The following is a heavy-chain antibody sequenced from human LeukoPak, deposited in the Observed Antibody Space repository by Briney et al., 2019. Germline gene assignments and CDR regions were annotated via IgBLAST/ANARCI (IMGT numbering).Heavy chain of an antibody. V-gene: IGHV1-2*02. Sequence: GASVKVSCKASGYTFTGYYMHWVRQAPGQGLEWMGWINPNSGGTNYAQKFQGRVTMTRDTSISTAYMELSRLRSDDTAVYYCAIADAPLEWKHGNYYYMDVWGKGTTVTVSS. J-gene: IGHJ6*03. CDR3: AIADAPLEWKHGNYYYMDV. CDR2: INPNSGGT. CDR1: GYTFTGYY. D-gene: IGHD3-3*01.